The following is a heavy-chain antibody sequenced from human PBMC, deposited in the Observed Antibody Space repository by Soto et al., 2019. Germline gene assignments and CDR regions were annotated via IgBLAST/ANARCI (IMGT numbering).Heavy chain of an antibody. J-gene: IGHJ4*02. CDR3: ARDTYYYDSSGYCHPGY. D-gene: IGHD3-22*01. V-gene: IGHV3-33*01. CDR2: IWYDGSNK. Sequence: WVRQAPGKGLEWVAVIWYDGSNKYYADSVKGRFTISRDNSKNTLYLQMYSLRAEDTAVYYCARDTYYYDSSGYCHPGYWGQGTLVTVS.